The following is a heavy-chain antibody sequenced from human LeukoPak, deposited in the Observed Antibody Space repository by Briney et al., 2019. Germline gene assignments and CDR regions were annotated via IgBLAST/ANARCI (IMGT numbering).Heavy chain of an antibody. CDR3: ARETYCSGGTCFFGPDY. J-gene: IGHJ4*02. CDR2: IYYTGST. D-gene: IGHD2-15*01. V-gene: IGHV4-59*12. Sequence: SETLSLTCTVSGGVIRTYYWSWIRQPPGKGLEYIGYIYYTGSTTYNPSLESRVTMSVDTSKNQFSLQLTSVTAADTAVYHCARETYCSGGTCFFGPDYWGQGTLVTASS. CDR1: GGVIRTYY.